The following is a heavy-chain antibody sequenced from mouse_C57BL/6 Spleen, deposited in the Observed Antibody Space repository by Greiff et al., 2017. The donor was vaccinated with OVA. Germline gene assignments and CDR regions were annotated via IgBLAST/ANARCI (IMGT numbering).Heavy chain of an antibody. CDR2: IHPNSGST. CDR3: ARPDYEPFAY. J-gene: IGHJ3*01. CDR1: GYTFTSYW. D-gene: IGHD2-4*01. Sequence: QVQLQQPGAELVKPGASVKLSCKASGYTFTSYWMHWVKQRPGQGLEWIGMIHPNSGSTNYNEKFKSKATLTVDKSSITADMQRISLTSEDSAVYYCARPDYEPFAYWGQGTLVTVSS. V-gene: IGHV1-64*01.